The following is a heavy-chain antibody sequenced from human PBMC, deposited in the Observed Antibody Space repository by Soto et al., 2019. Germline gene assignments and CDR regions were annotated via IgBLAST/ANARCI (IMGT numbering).Heavy chain of an antibody. Sequence: GGSLRLSCTASGFTFGDYAMSWFRQAPGKGLEWVGFIRSKAYGGTTEYAASVKGRFTISRDDSKSIAYLQMNSLKTEDTAVYYCTRVGGYSGYEDFDYWGQGTLVTVSS. D-gene: IGHD5-12*01. CDR2: IRSKAYGGTT. J-gene: IGHJ4*02. CDR1: GFTFGDYA. V-gene: IGHV3-49*03. CDR3: TRVGGYSGYEDFDY.